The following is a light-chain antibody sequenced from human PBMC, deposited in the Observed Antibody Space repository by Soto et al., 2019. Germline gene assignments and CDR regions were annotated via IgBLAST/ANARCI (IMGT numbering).Light chain of an antibody. J-gene: IGKJ1*01. CDR2: DEF. V-gene: IGKV3-20*01. CDR3: QQYGSSLTWT. CDR1: QSVSSSF. Sequence: IVLTQSPGTLSLSPGERATLSCRASQSVSSSFLAWYQHKPGQAPRLLIYDEFTRATGVPDRFSGSGSGTDFTLTISRLEPEDFAVYYCQQYGSSLTWTFGQGTKVEI.